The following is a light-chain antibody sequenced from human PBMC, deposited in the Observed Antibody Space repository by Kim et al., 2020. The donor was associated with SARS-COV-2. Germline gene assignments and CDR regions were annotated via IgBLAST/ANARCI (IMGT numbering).Light chain of an antibody. J-gene: IGKJ1*01. CDR3: QRRSNWPL. CDR1: QGVSSH. CDR2: DAS. V-gene: IGKV3-11*01. Sequence: SLSPGERSSHSSRDRQGVSSHVAWYQQKPGQAPRLLIYDASNRATGIPARFSGSGSGTDFPLTISSLEPEDFAVYYWQRRSNWPLFGQGTKVEIK.